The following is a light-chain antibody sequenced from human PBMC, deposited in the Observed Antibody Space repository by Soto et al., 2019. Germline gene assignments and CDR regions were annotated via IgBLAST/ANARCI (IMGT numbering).Light chain of an antibody. J-gene: IGKJ1*01. CDR3: QHYNSYSEA. Sequence: DIQMTQSPSTLSGSVGERVTITCRSRKTISTWFAWNQQQPAKPPKLLIYKASTLKSGVPSRFSGSGSGTEFTLTISSLQPDDFATYYCQHYNSYSEAFGQGTKVDI. CDR2: KAS. V-gene: IGKV1-5*03. CDR1: KTISTW.